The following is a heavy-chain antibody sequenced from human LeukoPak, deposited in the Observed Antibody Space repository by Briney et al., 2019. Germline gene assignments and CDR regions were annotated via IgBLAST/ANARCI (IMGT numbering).Heavy chain of an antibody. Sequence: SETLSLTCTVSGGSISSSSYYWGWLRQPPGEGLEWLGSIYYSGSTYSNPSLKSRVTISVDTSKNQFSLKLSSVTAADTAVYYCARWTGGYTYGLDYWGQGTLVTVSS. D-gene: IGHD5-18*01. CDR3: ARWTGGYTYGLDY. J-gene: IGHJ4*02. V-gene: IGHV4-39*01. CDR1: GGSISSSSYY. CDR2: IYYSGST.